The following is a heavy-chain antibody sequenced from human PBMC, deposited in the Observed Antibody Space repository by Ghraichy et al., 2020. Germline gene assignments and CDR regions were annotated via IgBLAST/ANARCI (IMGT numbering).Heavy chain of an antibody. D-gene: IGHD3-22*01. CDR3: AKDAPPYYYDSSGYYHDAFDI. Sequence: GGSLRLSCAASGFTFSSYAMSWVRQAPGKGLEWDSAISGSGGSTYYADSVKGRFTISRDNSKNTLYLQMNSLRAEDTAVYYCAKDAPPYYYDSSGYYHDAFDIWGQGTMVTVSS. CDR1: GFTFSSYA. V-gene: IGHV3-23*01. J-gene: IGHJ3*02. CDR2: ISGSGGST.